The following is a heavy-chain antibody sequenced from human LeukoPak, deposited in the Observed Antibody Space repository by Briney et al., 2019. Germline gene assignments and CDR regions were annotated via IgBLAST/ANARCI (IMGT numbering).Heavy chain of an antibody. D-gene: IGHD5-24*01. CDR3: ARARDGSTLSTPQHF. J-gene: IGHJ4*02. CDR2: ISYDGSNK. V-gene: IGHV3-30-3*01. Sequence: GGSLRLSCAASGFTFSSYAMHWVRQAPGKGLEWVAVISYDGSNKYYADSVKGRFTISRDNSKNTVYLQMNSLRPEDTAVYYCARARDGSTLSTPQHFWGQGAPVTVSS. CDR1: GFTFSSYA.